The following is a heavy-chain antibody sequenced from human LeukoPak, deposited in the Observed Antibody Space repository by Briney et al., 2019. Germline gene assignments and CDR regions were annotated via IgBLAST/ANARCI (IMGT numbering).Heavy chain of an antibody. Sequence: ASVKVSCKASGYTFTGYYMHWVRQAPGQGLEWMGWINPNSGGTNYAQKLQGRVTMTTDTSTSTAYMELRSLRSDDTAVYYCARDYRAARRGAFDIWGQGTMVTVSS. J-gene: IGHJ3*02. CDR3: ARDYRAARRGAFDI. V-gene: IGHV1-2*02. CDR2: INPNSGGT. CDR1: GYTFTGYY. D-gene: IGHD6-6*01.